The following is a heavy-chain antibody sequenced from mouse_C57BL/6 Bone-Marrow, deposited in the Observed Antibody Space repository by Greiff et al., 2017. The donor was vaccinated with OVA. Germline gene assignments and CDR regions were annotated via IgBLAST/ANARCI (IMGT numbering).Heavy chain of an antibody. Sequence: EVQLQQSGPELVKPGASVKISRKASGYTFTDYYMNWVKQSHGTSLEWIGDIYPNNGGTSYNQKFTGKATLTVDKSSIPAYMELRSLTSEGSAVYYCARRELRLEYFDVWGTGTTVTVSS. D-gene: IGHD6-1*01. CDR2: IYPNNGGT. V-gene: IGHV1-26*01. J-gene: IGHJ1*03. CDR1: GYTFTDYY. CDR3: ARRELRLEYFDV.